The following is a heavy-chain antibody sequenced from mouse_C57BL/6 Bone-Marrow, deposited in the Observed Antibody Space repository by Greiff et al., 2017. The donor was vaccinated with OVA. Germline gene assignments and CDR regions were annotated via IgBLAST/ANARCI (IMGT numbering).Heavy chain of an antibody. CDR1: GYTFTSYW. D-gene: IGHD2-1*01. CDR3: ARRGLLWEDY. Sequence: QVQLQQPGAELVRPGSSVKLSCKVSGYTFTSYWLVWVKQRLGQALEWIGNINPSDSENPYNQKFKDKATLTVDKSYSTAYRQLSSLTSEDSAVYYCARRGLLWEDYWGQGTTLTVSS. CDR2: INPSDSEN. J-gene: IGHJ2*01. V-gene: IGHV1-61*01.